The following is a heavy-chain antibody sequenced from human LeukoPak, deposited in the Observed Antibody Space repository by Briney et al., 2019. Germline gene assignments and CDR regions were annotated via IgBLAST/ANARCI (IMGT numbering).Heavy chain of an antibody. CDR1: GFTFDDSG. D-gene: IGHD4-23*01. V-gene: IGHV3-23*01. J-gene: IGHJ4*02. Sequence: GGSLRLSCAASGFTFDDSGMSWVRQGPGKGLEWVSGMSGDGRNRYHRDSVEGRFTISRDNSKKTLFLHMNSLRGEDTAIYYCAKGRWGVTPPFDSWGQGTLVFVSS. CDR3: AKGRWGVTPPFDS. CDR2: MSGDGRNR.